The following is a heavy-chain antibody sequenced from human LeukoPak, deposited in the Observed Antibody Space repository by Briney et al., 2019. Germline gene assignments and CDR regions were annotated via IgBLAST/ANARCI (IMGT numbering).Heavy chain of an antibody. CDR3: ARDLGIDSGSVDN. D-gene: IGHD3-10*01. V-gene: IGHV3-48*04. J-gene: IGHJ4*02. CDR1: GFTFSSYS. Sequence: GGSLRLSCAASGFTFSSYSMNWVRQAPGKGLEWVSYISSSSTIYYADSVKGRFTISRDNAKNSLYLQMNSLRAEDTAVYYCARDLGIDSGSVDNWGQGTLVTVSS. CDR2: ISSSSTI.